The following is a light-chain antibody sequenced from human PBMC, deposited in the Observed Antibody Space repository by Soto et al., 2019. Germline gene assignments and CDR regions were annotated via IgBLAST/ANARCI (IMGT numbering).Light chain of an antibody. J-gene: IGKJ1*01. CDR3: QQYYRYPRT. CDR1: QGISSY. V-gene: IGKV1-8*01. Sequence: AIRMTQSPSSLSASTGDRVTITCRASQGISSYLAWYQQKPGKAPKLLIYAAYNLQSGVPSRFSGSGSGTDFTLTISCLQSEDFATYYCQQYYRYPRTFGQGTKVDI. CDR2: AAY.